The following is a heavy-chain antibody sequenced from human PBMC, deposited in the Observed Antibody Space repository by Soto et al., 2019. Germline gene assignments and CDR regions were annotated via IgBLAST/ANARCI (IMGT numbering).Heavy chain of an antibody. CDR2: IYWNDDK. CDR3: AHSNRYYSDSRGQKAGACDA. V-gene: IGHV2-5*01. D-gene: IGHD3-22*01. CDR1: GFSLDTSGMG. Sequence: QITLKESGPTLVKPTQTLTLTCTFSGFSLDTSGMGVAWVRQPPGKALEWLALIYWNDDKLYSPSLKNRLTITKDTSQNQVVLKVTNMDPVDTATYFCAHSNRYYSDSRGQKAGACDAWGQGPMVTVSA. J-gene: IGHJ3*01.